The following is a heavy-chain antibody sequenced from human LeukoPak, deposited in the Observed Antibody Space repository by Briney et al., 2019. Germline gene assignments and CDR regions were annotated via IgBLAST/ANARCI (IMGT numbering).Heavy chain of an antibody. CDR1: GFTFSSYA. CDR3: AKSREGYSYHDY. D-gene: IGHD5-18*01. Sequence: GGSLRLSCAASGFTFSSYAMSWVRQAPGRGLEWVSAISGSGGSTYYADPVKGRFTISRDNSKNTLYLQMNSLRAEDTAVYYCAKSREGYSYHDYWGQGTLVTVSS. V-gene: IGHV3-23*01. J-gene: IGHJ4*02. CDR2: ISGSGGST.